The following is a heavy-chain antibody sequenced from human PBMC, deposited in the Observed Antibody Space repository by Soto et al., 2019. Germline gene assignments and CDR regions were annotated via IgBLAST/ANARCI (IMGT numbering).Heavy chain of an antibody. J-gene: IGHJ4*02. Sequence: QVQLVQSGAEVKKPGSSVKVSCKASGGTFNTYIINWLRQAPGQGLEWMGGIIPIFGTATYAQKFQGRITITEDDSTSTAYMDLSSLRSEDTAVYYCARDEDYFDTKGDFHYWGQGTLVIVSS. V-gene: IGHV1-69*01. CDR3: ARDEDYFDTKGDFHY. CDR1: GGTFNTYI. D-gene: IGHD3-22*01. CDR2: IIPIFGTA.